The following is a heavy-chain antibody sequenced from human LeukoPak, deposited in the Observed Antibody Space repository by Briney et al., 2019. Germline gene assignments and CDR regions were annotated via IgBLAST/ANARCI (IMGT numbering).Heavy chain of an antibody. D-gene: IGHD3-16*01. CDR1: GGSISSSSYY. Sequence: SETLSLTCTVSGGSISSSSYYWGWIRQPPGKGLEWIGSIYYGGSTYYNPSLKSRVTISIDASKNQFSLKLSSVTAADTAVYYCAYLGIMIDRTQDYWGQGTLVTVSS. CDR3: AYLGIMIDRTQDY. V-gene: IGHV4-39*07. CDR2: IYYGGST. J-gene: IGHJ4*02.